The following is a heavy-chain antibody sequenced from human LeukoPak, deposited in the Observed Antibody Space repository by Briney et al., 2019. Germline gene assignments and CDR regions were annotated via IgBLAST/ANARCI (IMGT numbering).Heavy chain of an antibody. D-gene: IGHD6-19*01. CDR3: ARRIAVAGTGSFDP. V-gene: IGHV4-39*01. J-gene: IGHJ5*02. CDR2: IYYSGST. CDR1: GGSISSSSYY. Sequence: SETLSLTCTVSGGSISSSSYYWGWIRQPPGKGLEWIGSIYYSGSTYYNPSLKRRVTISVDTSKNQFSLKLSSVTAADTAVYYCARRIAVAGTGSFDPWGRGTLVTVSS.